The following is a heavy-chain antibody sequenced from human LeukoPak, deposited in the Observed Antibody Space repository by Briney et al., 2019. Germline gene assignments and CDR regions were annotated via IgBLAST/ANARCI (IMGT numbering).Heavy chain of an antibody. V-gene: IGHV3-64D*06. CDR3: VKEGQQRGVAGFGY. CDR2: ISSNGGST. CDR1: GFTFSSYA. Sequence: GGSLRLSCSASGFTFSSYAMHWVRQAPGKGLEYVSAISSNGGSTYYADSVKGRFTISRDNSKNSLYLQMSSLRAEDTAVYYCVKEGQQRGVAGFGYWGQGTPVTVSS. J-gene: IGHJ4*02. D-gene: IGHD6-13*01.